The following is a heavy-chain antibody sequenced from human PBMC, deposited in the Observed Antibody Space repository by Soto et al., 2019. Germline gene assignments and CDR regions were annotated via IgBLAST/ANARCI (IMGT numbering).Heavy chain of an antibody. CDR2: IIPILGIA. J-gene: IGHJ3*02. V-gene: IGHV1-69*02. CDR3: ARVPNTYYYDSSGGDAFDI. CDR1: GGTFSSYT. Sequence: SVKVSCKASGGTFSSYTISWVRQAPGQGLEWMGRIIPILGIANYAQKFQGRVTITADKSTSTAYMELSSLRSEDTAVYYCARVPNTYYYDSSGGDAFDIWGQGTMVTV. D-gene: IGHD3-22*01.